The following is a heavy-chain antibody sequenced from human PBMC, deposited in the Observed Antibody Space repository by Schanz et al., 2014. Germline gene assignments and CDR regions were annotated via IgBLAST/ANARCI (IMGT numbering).Heavy chain of an antibody. D-gene: IGHD3-9*01. J-gene: IGHJ4*02. CDR3: ARDAADFYDILTEEDY. CDR2: ISAYNGNT. CDR1: GYTFTSYG. V-gene: IGHV1-18*01. Sequence: QVQLVQSGAEVKKPGASVKVSCKASGYTFTSYGISWVRQAPGQGLEWMGWISAYNGNTKYPQKLQGRVTMTTDTSTSTGYKELKSLRSDDTTVYYCARDAADFYDILTEEDYWGQGALVTVSS.